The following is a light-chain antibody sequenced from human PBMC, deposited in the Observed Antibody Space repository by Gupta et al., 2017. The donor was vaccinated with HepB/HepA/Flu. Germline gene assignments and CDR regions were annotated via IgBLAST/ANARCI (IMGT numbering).Light chain of an antibody. CDR3: QQEGSSPVT. V-gene: IGKV3-20*01. CDR2: GAS. J-gene: IGKJ5*01. Sequence: EIVLTQSPGTLSLSPGERATLSCRASQSVSSSYLAWYQQKPGQAPRLIIYGASSRATDIPDRFSGSGSGTDFTLTISRLEPEDFAVYYCQQEGSSPVTFGQGTQLEIE. CDR1: QSVSSSY.